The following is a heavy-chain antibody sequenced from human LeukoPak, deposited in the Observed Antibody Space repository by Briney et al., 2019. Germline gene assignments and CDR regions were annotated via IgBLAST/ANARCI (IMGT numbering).Heavy chain of an antibody. J-gene: IGHJ5*02. CDR1: GGSTSSYY. V-gene: IGHV4-4*09. D-gene: IGHD2-2*03. CDR2: IYTSGST. Sequence: PSETLSLTCTVSGGSTSSYYWSWIRQPPGKGLEWIGYIYTSGSTNYNPSLKSRVTISVDTSKNQFSLKLGSVTAADTAVYYCARHGYCSSTSCYSWFDPWGQGTLVTVSS. CDR3: ARHGYCSSTSCYSWFDP.